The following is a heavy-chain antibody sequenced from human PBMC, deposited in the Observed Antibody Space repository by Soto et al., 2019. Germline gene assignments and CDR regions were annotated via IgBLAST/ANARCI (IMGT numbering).Heavy chain of an antibody. CDR1: GFTFSSYA. CDR3: ARRSSGWCLGG. Sequence: EVQLLESGGGLVQPGGSLRLSCAASGFTFSSYAMNWVRQAPGKGLEWVSVISGSDGSTYYADSVKGRFTISRDNSKNTLNLQMNSLRAEDTAVYYCARRSSGWCLGGGGQGTLVTVSS. V-gene: IGHV3-23*01. J-gene: IGHJ4*02. D-gene: IGHD2-21*01. CDR2: ISGSDGST.